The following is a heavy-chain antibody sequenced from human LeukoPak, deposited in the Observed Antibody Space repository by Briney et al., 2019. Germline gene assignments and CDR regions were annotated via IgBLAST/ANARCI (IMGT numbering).Heavy chain of an antibody. Sequence: PGGSLRLSCAASGFTFSNYNMNWVRQAPEKGLEWVSSISRRSDYKYYADSVKGRFTISRDNAKNSLYLQMNSLRAEDTAVYYCARVREYYYDSSGLDAFDIWGQGTMVTVSS. CDR1: GFTFSNYN. D-gene: IGHD3-22*01. CDR2: ISRRSDYK. J-gene: IGHJ3*02. CDR3: ARVREYYYDSSGLDAFDI. V-gene: IGHV3-21*04.